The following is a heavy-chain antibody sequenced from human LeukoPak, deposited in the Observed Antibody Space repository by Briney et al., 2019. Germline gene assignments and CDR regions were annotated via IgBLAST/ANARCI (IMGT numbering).Heavy chain of an antibody. CDR1: GGSISSYY. V-gene: IGHV4-39*01. D-gene: IGHD3-3*01. CDR2: IYYSGST. J-gene: IGHJ4*02. CDR3: ARGRYYDFWSGPIALDY. Sequence: SETLSLTCTVSGGSISSYYWGWIRQPPGKGLEWIGSIYYSGSTYYNPSLKSRVTISVDTSKNQFSLKLSSVTAADTAVYYCARGRYYDFWSGPIALDYWGQGTLVTVSS.